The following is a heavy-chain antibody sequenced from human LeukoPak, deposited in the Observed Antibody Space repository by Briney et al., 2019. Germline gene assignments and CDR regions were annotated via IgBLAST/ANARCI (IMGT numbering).Heavy chain of an antibody. CDR3: ARYPIVVVPAATSDDAFDI. CDR2: INHSGST. CDR1: GGSFSGYY. J-gene: IGHJ3*02. V-gene: IGHV4-34*01. Sequence: SETLSLTCAVYGGSFSGYYWSWIRQPPGKGLEWIGEINHSGSTNYNPSLKSRVTISVDTSKNQFSLKLSSVTAADTAVYYCARYPIVVVPAATSDDAFDIWGQGTMVTVSS. D-gene: IGHD2-2*01.